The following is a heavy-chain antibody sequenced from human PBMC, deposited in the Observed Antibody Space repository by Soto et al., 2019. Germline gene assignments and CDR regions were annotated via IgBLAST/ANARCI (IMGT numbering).Heavy chain of an antibody. CDR1: GFTFSSYA. J-gene: IGHJ4*02. D-gene: IGHD3-9*01. CDR2: ISGSGGST. Sequence: PGGSLRLSCAASGFTFSSYAMSWVRQAPGKGLEWVSAISGSGGSTYYADSVKGRFTISRDNSKNTLYLQMNSLRAEDTAVYYCAKDPYDILTGYWTLLGYWGQGTLVTVSS. V-gene: IGHV3-23*01. CDR3: AKDPYDILTGYWTLLGY.